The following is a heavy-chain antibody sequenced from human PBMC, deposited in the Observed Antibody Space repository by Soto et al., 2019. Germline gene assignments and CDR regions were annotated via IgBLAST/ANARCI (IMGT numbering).Heavy chain of an antibody. CDR3: ARKYSSSWCFDY. D-gene: IGHD6-13*01. CDR1: GGSISSYY. CDR2: IYYSGST. Sequence: SETLSLTCSVSGGSISSYYWSWIRQPPGKGLEWIGYIYYSGSTNYNPSLKSRVTISVDTSENQFSLKLSSVTAADTAVYYCARKYSSSWCFDYWGQGTLVTVSS. V-gene: IGHV4-59*01. J-gene: IGHJ4*02.